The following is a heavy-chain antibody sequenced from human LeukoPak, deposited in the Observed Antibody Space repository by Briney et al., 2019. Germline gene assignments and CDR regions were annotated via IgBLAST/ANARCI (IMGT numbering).Heavy chain of an antibody. CDR1: GFTFSRYW. J-gene: IGHJ4*02. D-gene: IGHD3-9*01. V-gene: IGHV3-74*01. CDR2: IHNDGSST. CDR3: ARGMYYDILTGPLGFDY. Sequence: GGSLRLSCAASGFTFSRYWMHWVRQAPGTGLVWVSRIHNDGSSTSYADSVKGRFTISRDNAKNTVYLQMNSLRTEDTAVYYCARGMYYDILTGPLGFDYWGQGTLVTVSS.